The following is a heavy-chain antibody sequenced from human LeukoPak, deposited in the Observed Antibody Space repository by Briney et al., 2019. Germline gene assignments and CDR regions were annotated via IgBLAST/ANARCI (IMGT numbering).Heavy chain of an antibody. CDR1: GFTFSSYS. V-gene: IGHV3-21*06. CDR3: GRQAAPDY. D-gene: IGHD2-15*01. CDR2: ISGTSSSI. Sequence: GGSLRLSCAASGFTFSSYSMNWVRQAPGKGLEWVSSISGTSSSIYYADSVKGRFTISRDNAKNSLYLEMNDLRAEDTGLYYCGRQAAPDYWGQGTLVTVSS. J-gene: IGHJ4*02.